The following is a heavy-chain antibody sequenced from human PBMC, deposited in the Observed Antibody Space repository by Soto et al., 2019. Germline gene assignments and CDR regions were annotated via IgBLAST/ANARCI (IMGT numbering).Heavy chain of an antibody. D-gene: IGHD4-17*01. V-gene: IGHV3-48*02. CDR1: GFTFSSYW. CDR2: IKGNGRVT. CDR3: ARDVNADFRTDFDY. Sequence: GGSLRLSCAASGFTFSSYWIHWVRQAPGKGLEWVSHIKGNGRVTQYAASVRGRFTISRDNAENSVYLEMESLRDEDTALYYCARDVNADFRTDFDYWGRGTLVTVSS. J-gene: IGHJ4*02.